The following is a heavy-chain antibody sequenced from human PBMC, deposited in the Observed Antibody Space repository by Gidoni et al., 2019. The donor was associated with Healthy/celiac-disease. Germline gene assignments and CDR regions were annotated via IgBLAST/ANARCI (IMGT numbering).Heavy chain of an antibody. J-gene: IGHJ4*02. V-gene: IGHV3-66*02. D-gene: IGHD3-22*01. CDR3: ARRADSSGFALDY. CDR2: IYSGGST. Sequence: EVQLVESGGGLVQPGGSLRLSCAASGFTVSSNYMSWVRQAPGKGLEWVSVIYSGGSTYYADSVKGRFTIFRDNSKNTLYLQMNSLRAEDTAVYYCARRADSSGFALDYWGQGTLVTVSS. CDR1: GFTVSSNY.